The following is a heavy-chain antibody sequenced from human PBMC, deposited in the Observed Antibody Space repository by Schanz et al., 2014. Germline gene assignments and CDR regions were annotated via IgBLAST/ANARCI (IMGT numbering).Heavy chain of an antibody. V-gene: IGHV3-33*08. J-gene: IGHJ6*02. CDR3: AIQGSYVYAMDV. CDR2: IWYDGSNK. D-gene: IGHD1-1*01. Sequence: VQVVESGGDLVQPGGSLRLSCAASGFTFSNYGMSWVRQAPGKGLEWVAVIWYDGSNKDYADSVKGRFTISRDNSKNTLYLPMNCLAAEDRAVYCWAIQGSYVYAMDVWGQGTKVTVSS. CDR1: GFTFSNYG.